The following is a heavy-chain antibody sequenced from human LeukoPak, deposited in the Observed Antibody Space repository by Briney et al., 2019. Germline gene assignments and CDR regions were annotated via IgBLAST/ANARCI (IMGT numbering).Heavy chain of an antibody. CDR1: GYTFTSYG. V-gene: IGHV1-18*01. J-gene: IGHJ4*02. Sequence: ASVTVSCKASGYTFTSYGISWVRQAPGQGLEWMGWISAYNGNTNYAQKLQGRVTMTTGTSTSTAYMELRSLRSDDTAVYYCARPQDYYDSSGYPHWGQGTLVTVSS. CDR3: ARPQDYYDSSGYPH. D-gene: IGHD3-22*01. CDR2: ISAYNGNT.